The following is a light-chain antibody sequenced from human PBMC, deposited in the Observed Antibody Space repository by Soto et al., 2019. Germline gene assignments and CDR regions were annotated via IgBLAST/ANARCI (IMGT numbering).Light chain of an antibody. V-gene: IGKV1-5*03. CDR1: QSMVSW. Sequence: DIQMTQSPSTRSASLGDRVTITCGAIQSMVSWLAWYQQKPGKAPNLLIYKTSNLESGVPSRFSGSGSGTEFSLTISSLQPDDFATYYCQQYKSFSLTFGGGTRVEVK. CDR2: KTS. CDR3: QQYKSFSLT. J-gene: IGKJ4*01.